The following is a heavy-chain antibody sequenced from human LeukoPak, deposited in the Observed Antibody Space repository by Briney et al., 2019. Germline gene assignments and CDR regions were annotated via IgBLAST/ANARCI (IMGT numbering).Heavy chain of an antibody. J-gene: IGHJ4*02. V-gene: IGHV3-30*03. D-gene: IGHD5-18*01. Sequence: GGSLRLSCAASGFTFSSYGMHWVRQAPGKGLEWVAVISYDGSNKYYADSVKGRFTISRDNSKNTLYLQMNSLRAEDTAVYYCGQLWTQWGQGTLVTVSS. CDR1: GFTFSSYG. CDR2: ISYDGSNK. CDR3: GQLWTQ.